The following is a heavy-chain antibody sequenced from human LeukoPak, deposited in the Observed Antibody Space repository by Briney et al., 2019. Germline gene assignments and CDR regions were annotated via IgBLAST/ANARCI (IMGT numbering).Heavy chain of an antibody. CDR1: GDSVSNNNAA. Sequence: QTLSLTCAISGDSVSNNNAAWNWNRQSPSRVLESLVRTYYRSKWYNDYAVSVKSRITINPDTSKNQFSLQLNSVTPEDTAVYYCARDLGGFSWFDPWGQGTLVTVSS. J-gene: IGHJ5*02. CDR2: TYYRSKWYN. CDR3: ARDLGGFSWFDP. D-gene: IGHD3-16*01. V-gene: IGHV6-1*01.